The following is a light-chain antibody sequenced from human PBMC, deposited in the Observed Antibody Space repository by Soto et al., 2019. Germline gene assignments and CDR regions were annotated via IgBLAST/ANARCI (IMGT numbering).Light chain of an antibody. CDR1: SSNIVAGYD. J-gene: IGLJ1*01. V-gene: IGLV1-40*01. CDR3: QSYDSSLSAYYV. Sequence: QSVLTQPPSVSGAPGQRVTISCTGSSSNIVAGYDVHWYQQLPGTAPKLLIYGNSNRPSGVPDRFSGSKSGTSASLAITGLQAEDEADYYCQSYDSSLSAYYVVGTGTTLTVI. CDR2: GNS.